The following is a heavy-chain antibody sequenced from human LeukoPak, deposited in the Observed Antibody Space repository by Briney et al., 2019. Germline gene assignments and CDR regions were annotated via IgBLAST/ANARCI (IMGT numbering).Heavy chain of an antibody. J-gene: IGHJ5*02. CDR2: ISSSSSYT. Sequence: GGSLRLSCAASGFTFSDYYMSWIRQAPGKGLEWVSYISSSSSYTNYADSVKGRFTISRDNAKNSLYLQMNSLRDEDTAVYYCAREGDSSWYEGAFDPWGQGTLVTVSS. D-gene: IGHD6-13*01. CDR1: GFTFSDYY. CDR3: AREGDSSWYEGAFDP. V-gene: IGHV3-11*05.